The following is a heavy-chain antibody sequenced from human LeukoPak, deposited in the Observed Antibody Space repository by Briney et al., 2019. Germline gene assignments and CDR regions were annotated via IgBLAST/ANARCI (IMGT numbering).Heavy chain of an antibody. V-gene: IGHV3-23*01. CDR2: ISGSGGST. J-gene: IGHJ4*02. D-gene: IGHD3-9*01. CDR3: AKERRYYDILTGYLDY. CDR1: GFTFSSYA. Sequence: PGGSLRLSCAASGFTFSSYAMSWVRQAPGKGLEWVSAISGSGGSTYYADSVKGRFTISRDNSKNTLYLQMNSLRAEDTAVYYCAKERRYYDILTGYLDYWGQGTLVTVSS.